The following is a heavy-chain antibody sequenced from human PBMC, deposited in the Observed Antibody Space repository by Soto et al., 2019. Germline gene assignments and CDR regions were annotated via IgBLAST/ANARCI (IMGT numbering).Heavy chain of an antibody. CDR3: ARLLHYYDSSGYSYFDY. J-gene: IGHJ4*02. CDR2: ISGSGGST. CDR1: GFTFSSYA. D-gene: IGHD3-22*01. V-gene: IGHV3-23*01. Sequence: GGSLRLSCAASGFTFSSYAMSWVRQAPGKGLEWVSAISGSGGSTYYADSVKGRFTISRDNSKNTLYLQMNSLRAEDTAVYYCARLLHYYDSSGYSYFDYWGQGTLVTVSS.